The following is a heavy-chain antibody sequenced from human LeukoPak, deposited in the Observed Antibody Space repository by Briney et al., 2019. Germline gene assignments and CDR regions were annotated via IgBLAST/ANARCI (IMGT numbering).Heavy chain of an antibody. CDR3: ATPRPIVGATRYYYYGMDV. Sequence: ASVKVSCRVSGYTLTELSMHWVRQAPGKGLEWMGGFDPEDGETIYAQKFRGRVTMTEDTSTDTAYMELSSLRSEDTAVYYCATPRPIVGATRYYYYGMDVWGQGTTVTVSS. D-gene: IGHD1-26*01. CDR1: GYTLTELS. V-gene: IGHV1-24*01. CDR2: FDPEDGET. J-gene: IGHJ6*02.